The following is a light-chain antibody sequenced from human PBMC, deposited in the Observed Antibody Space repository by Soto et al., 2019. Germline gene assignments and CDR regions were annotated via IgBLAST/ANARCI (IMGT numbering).Light chain of an antibody. CDR3: SSFTSSSTVL. CDR2: ELT. CDR1: NSDVGAYNY. J-gene: IGLJ2*01. Sequence: QSALTQPASVSGSPGQSITISCTGANSDVGAYNYVSWFQQHPGKAPKLMIYELTNRPSGVSSRFSGSKSGNTASLTISGLQAEDEADYYCSSFTSSSTVLFGGGTKLTVL. V-gene: IGLV2-14*01.